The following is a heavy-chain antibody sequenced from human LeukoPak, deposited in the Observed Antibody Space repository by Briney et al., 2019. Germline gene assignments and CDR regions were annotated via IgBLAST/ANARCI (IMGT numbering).Heavy chain of an antibody. V-gene: IGHV4-39*07. J-gene: IGHJ4*02. CDR1: TGSFSSRSYH. Sequence: NPSETLSLTCTVSTGSFSSRSYHWGWIRQPPGKGLEWIGTISYGGGTDYNPSLKSRVTMSLGTSKTQFSLKVISVTAADTAKYSCARDISSTWFYYWGQGTLVTVSS. CDR3: ARDISSTWFYY. D-gene: IGHD3-3*02. CDR2: ISYGGGT.